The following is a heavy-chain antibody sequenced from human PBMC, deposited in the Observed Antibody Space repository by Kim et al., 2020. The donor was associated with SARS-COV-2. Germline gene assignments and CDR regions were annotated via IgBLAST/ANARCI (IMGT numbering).Heavy chain of an antibody. CDR3: ARGEDYYCSGGSCYSYDYYYGMDV. CDR2: IIPIFGTA. J-gene: IGHJ6*02. V-gene: IGHV1-69*13. Sequence: SVKVSCKASGGTFSSYAISWVRQAPGQGLEWMGGIIPIFGTANYAQKFQGRVTITADESTSTAYMELSSLRSEDTAVYYCARGEDYYCSGGSCYSYDYYYGMDVWGQGTTVTVSS. D-gene: IGHD2-15*01. CDR1: GGTFSSYA.